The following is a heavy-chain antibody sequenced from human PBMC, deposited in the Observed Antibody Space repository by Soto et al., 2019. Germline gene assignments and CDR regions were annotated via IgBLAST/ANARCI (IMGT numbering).Heavy chain of an antibody. CDR1: GFNFSSYS. Sequence: GGSLRLSCAASGFNFSSYSMHWVRQAPGKGLEWVTIISYDGSKKFYADSVKGRFTISRDNSKNTLYLQMSSLRAEDTTVYYCANDEPVTTRHYYYYMDVWGKRTTVTVS. V-gene: IGHV3-30*18. D-gene: IGHD4-17*01. CDR2: ISYDGSKK. J-gene: IGHJ6*03. CDR3: ANDEPVTTRHYYYYMDV.